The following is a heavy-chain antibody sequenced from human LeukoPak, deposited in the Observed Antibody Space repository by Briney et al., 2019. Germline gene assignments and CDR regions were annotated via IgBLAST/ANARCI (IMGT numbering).Heavy chain of an antibody. J-gene: IGHJ4*02. CDR3: ARALDEGARFDY. Sequence: PGGSLRLSCAASGFTFSSYSMNWVRQAPGKGLEWVSYISSSSSTIYYAGSVKGRFTVSRDNSKNTLYLQMNSLRAEDTAVYYCARALDEGARFDYWGQGTLVTVSS. V-gene: IGHV3-48*01. CDR2: ISSSSSTI. CDR1: GFTFSSYS.